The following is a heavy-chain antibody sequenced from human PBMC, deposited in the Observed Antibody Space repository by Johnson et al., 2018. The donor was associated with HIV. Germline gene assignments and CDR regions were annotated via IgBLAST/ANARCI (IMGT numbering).Heavy chain of an antibody. CDR2: IYSGGST. J-gene: IGHJ3*02. D-gene: IGHD4-17*01. CDR3: AREVAGDYGDSPGAFDI. V-gene: IGHV3-53*01. CDR1: GFTVSSNY. Sequence: VQLVESGGGLIQPGGSLRLYCAASGFTVSSNYMSWVRQAPGKGLEWVSVIYSGGSTYYADSVKGRFTISRDNSKNTLYLQMNSLRAEDTAVYYCAREVAGDYGDSPGAFDIWGQGTMVTVSS.